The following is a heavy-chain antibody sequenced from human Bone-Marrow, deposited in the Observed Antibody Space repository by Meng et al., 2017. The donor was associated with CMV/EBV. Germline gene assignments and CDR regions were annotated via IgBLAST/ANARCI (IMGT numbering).Heavy chain of an antibody. D-gene: IGHD6-13*01. J-gene: IGHJ4*02. CDR3: AREATLYSSSWAFVDY. V-gene: IGHV1-69*05. CDR2: IIPIFGTA. CDR1: GGTFSSYA. Sequence: SVKVSCKASGGTFSSYAISWVRQAPGQGLEWMGGIIPIFGTANYAQKFQGRVTITTDESTSTAYMELSRLRSEDTAVYYCAREATLYSSSWAFVDYWGQGTLVTVSS.